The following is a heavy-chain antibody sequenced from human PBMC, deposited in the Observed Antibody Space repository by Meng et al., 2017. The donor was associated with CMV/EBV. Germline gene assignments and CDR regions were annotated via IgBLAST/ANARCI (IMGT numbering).Heavy chain of an antibody. CDR3: ARVLRQTSDFDD. V-gene: IGHV1-2*02. CDR2: INPNSGGT. Sequence: CKASGYSFSGYYMHWVRQAPGQGLEWMGWINPNSGGTNFAQKFQGRVTMTRDTSISTAYMELSRLRSDDTAVYYCARVLRQTSDFDDWGQGTLVTSPQ. J-gene: IGHJ4*02. CDR1: GYSFSGYY. D-gene: IGHD1-7*01.